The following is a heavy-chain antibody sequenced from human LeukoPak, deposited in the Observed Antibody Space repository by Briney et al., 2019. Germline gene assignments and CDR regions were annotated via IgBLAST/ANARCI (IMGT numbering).Heavy chain of an antibody. D-gene: IGHD6-6*01. CDR1: GITFRSSS. J-gene: IGHJ4*02. Sequence: GGSLRLSCVASGITFRSSSMHWVRQAPGKGLEWLAFIRFDGSTKYYADSVKGRFTVSRDNSKSTLYLQMNSLRAEDTAVYYCARWDSSSPLGDWGQGTLVTVSS. CDR2: IRFDGSTK. CDR3: ARWDSSSPLGD. V-gene: IGHV3-30*02.